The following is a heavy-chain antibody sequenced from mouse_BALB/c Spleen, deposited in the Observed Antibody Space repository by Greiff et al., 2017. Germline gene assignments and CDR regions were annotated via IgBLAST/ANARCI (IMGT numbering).Heavy chain of an antibody. CDR1: GFTFSSFG. CDR2: ISSGSSTI. D-gene: IGHD1-1*01. CDR3: ARASYYYGSSAEGFAY. V-gene: IGHV5-17*02. Sequence: EVQVVESGGGLVQPGGSRKLSCAASGFTFSSFGMHWVRQAPEKGLEWVAYISSGSSTIYYADTVKGRFTISRDNPKNTLFLQMTSLRSEDTAMYYCARASYYYGSSAEGFAYWGQGTLVTVSA. J-gene: IGHJ3*01.